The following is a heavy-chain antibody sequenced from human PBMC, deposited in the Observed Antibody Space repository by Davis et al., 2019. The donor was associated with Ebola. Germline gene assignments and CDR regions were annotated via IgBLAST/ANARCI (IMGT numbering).Heavy chain of an antibody. CDR2: IRSKAYGGTT. CDR3: TREFGGSYDY. V-gene: IGHV3-49*04. J-gene: IGHJ4*02. CDR1: GFTFGDYA. D-gene: IGHD1-26*01. Sequence: GESLKISCTASGFTFGDYAMSWVRQAPGKGLEWVGFIRSKAYGGTTEYAASGKGRFTISRDDSKSIAYLQMNNLKTDDTAFYYCTREFGGSYDYWGQGTLVTVSS.